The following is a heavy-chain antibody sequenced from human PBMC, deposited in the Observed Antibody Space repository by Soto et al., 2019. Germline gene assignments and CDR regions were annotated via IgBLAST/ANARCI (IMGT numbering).Heavy chain of an antibody. Sequence: QVQLQESGPGLVKPSQTLSLTCTVSGGSLSSGGYYWSWIRQHPGKCLEWIGYIYYSGSTYYNPSLKSRVNITVDTSKNQFSLKLSSVTAADTAVYSCARDGIGPAAMRYGMDVWGQGTTVTVSS. CDR3: ARDGIGPAAMRYGMDV. CDR1: GGSLSSGGYY. D-gene: IGHD2-2*01. CDR2: IYYSGST. J-gene: IGHJ6*02. V-gene: IGHV4-31*03.